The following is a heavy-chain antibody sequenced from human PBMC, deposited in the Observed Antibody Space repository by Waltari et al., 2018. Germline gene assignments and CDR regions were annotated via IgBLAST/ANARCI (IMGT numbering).Heavy chain of an antibody. CDR3: VKSPGYSADSSYFDS. CDR1: QFPFRLYA. J-gene: IGHJ4*02. CDR2: LSASGATT. Sequence: DVDLFESGGDLVHPGGSLRISCRGSQFPFRLYAVGWVRQAPGKGLEWVSVLSASGATTYYADSVKGRFTISRDNSKDTLYLQMSNLRVEDTAIYFCVKSPGYSADSSYFDSWGRGTQVSVST. V-gene: IGHV3-23*01. D-gene: IGHD5-18*01.